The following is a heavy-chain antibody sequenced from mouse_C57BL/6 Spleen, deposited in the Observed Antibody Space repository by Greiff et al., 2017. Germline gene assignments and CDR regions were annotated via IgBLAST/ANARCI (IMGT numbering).Heavy chain of an antibody. CDR2: ILPGSGST. D-gene: IGHD1-1*01. J-gene: IGHJ3*01. V-gene: IGHV1-9*01. CDR1: GYTFTGYW. Sequence: VQLVESGAELMKPGASVKLSCKATGYTFTGYWIEWVKQRPGHGLEWIGEILPGSGSTTYNEQFKGKATFTADTSSNTADMQLSSLTTEDSAIYYCARKFDYYGSRGDWFAYWGQGTLVTVSA. CDR3: ARKFDYYGSRGDWFAY.